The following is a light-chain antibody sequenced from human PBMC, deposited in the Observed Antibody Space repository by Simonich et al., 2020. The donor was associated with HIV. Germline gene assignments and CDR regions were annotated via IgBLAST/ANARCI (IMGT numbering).Light chain of an antibody. CDR2: AAS. CDR1: QGISSY. J-gene: IGKJ2*01. Sequence: AIRMTQSPSSLSASTGDRVTITCRASQGISSYLSWYQQKPGKAPKLLISAASTLQRAVPSRFSGSGSGTEFTLTISSLQPDDFGTYYCQQYYNTPYTFGQGTKLEIK. V-gene: IGKV1-8*01. CDR3: QQYYNTPYT.